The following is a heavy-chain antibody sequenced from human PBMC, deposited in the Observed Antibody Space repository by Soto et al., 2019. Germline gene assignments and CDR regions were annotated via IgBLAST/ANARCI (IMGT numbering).Heavy chain of an antibody. V-gene: IGHV1-58*01. CDR1: GFTFADSA. CDR2: IVVGSGHT. Sequence: MHLVQSGPEVRKPGTSVKVSCKASGFTFADSAVQWVRQARGQRLEWIGWIVVGSGHTNYAQKFQGRLTITRDMSTSTAYMEPGSLRSEDTAVYYCAADRPSTYFHDPSGYWEYNWFDPWGQGTLVTVSS. D-gene: IGHD3-22*01. J-gene: IGHJ5*02. CDR3: AADRPSTYFHDPSGYWEYNWFDP.